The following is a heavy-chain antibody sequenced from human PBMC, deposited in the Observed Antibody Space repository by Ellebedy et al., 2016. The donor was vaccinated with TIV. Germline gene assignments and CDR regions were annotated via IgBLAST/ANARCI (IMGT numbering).Heavy chain of an antibody. CDR2: ISGSGGST. CDR3: ARDSRVTTSYYYYGMDV. CDR1: GFTFSSYA. D-gene: IGHD4-17*01. Sequence: GGSLRLSCAASGFTFSSYAMSWVRQAPGKGLEWVSAISGSGGSTYYADSVKGRFTISRDNSKNTLYLQMNSLRAEDTAVYYCARDSRVTTSYYYYGMDVWGQGTTVTVSS. J-gene: IGHJ6*02. V-gene: IGHV3-23*01.